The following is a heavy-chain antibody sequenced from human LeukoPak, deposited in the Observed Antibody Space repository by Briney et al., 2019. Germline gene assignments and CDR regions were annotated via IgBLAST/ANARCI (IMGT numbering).Heavy chain of an antibody. CDR2: IKQDGSEK. CDR1: GFTFSSYG. CDR3: ARDRGYYGSGSYYLAEGFDP. D-gene: IGHD3-10*01. Sequence: GGSLRLSCAASGFTFSSYGMHWVRQAPGKGLEWVANIKQDGSEKYYVDSVKGRFTISRDNAKNSLYLQMNSLRAEDTAVYYCARDRGYYGSGSYYLAEGFDPWGQGTLVTVSS. V-gene: IGHV3-7*03. J-gene: IGHJ5*02.